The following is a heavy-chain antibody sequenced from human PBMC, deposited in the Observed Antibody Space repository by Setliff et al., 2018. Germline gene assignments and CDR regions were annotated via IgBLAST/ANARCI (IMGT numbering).Heavy chain of an antibody. Sequence: PSETLSLTCTVSGGSISSYYWTWIRHPPGKGLEWIGEINHSGSTNYNPSLKSRVTISEDTSKNQFSLKLSSVTAADTAVYYCARLQFYSSGGYRDDYWGQGTLVTVSS. CDR1: GGSISSYY. D-gene: IGHD6-19*01. CDR3: ARLQFYSSGGYRDDY. J-gene: IGHJ4*02. V-gene: IGHV4-34*01. CDR2: INHSGST.